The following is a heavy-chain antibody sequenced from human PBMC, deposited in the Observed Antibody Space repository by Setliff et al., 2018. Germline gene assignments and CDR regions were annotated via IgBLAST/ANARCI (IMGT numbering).Heavy chain of an antibody. D-gene: IGHD3-3*01. Sequence: ASVKVSCKASGGTFSSYDISWVRQAPGQRLEWMGWINAGNGNTKYSQKFQGRVTITRDTSASTAYMELSSLRSEDTAVYYCARDTYIGDFWSGYYIQGRFDPWGQGTLVTVSS. V-gene: IGHV1-3*01. CDR3: ARDTYIGDFWSGYYIQGRFDP. J-gene: IGHJ5*02. CDR1: GGTFSSYD. CDR2: INAGNGNT.